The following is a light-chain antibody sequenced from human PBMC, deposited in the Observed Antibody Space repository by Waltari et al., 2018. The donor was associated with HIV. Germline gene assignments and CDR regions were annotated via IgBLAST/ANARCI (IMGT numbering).Light chain of an antibody. CDR2: AAS. CDR1: QSIRNY. Sequence: DIQLTQSPSSLSASVGVRVTITCRASQSIRNYLNWYQQKPGKAPNLLIYAASSLQSGVPSRFSGSGSGTDFTLTISSLQPEDFATYYCQQSYSTPWTFGQGTKVEIK. J-gene: IGKJ1*01. CDR3: QQSYSTPWT. V-gene: IGKV1-39*01.